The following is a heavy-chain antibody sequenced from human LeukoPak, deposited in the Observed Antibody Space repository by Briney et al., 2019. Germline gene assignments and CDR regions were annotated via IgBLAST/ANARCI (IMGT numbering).Heavy chain of an antibody. CDR3: TRDPSNSSGWYIYFDY. CDR1: GYAFKKYA. J-gene: IGHJ4*02. Sequence: SVKVSCKASGYAFKKYAISWVRQAPGQGLEWLGWISTYNGDTNYAQNFKGRVTMTTDTTTSTAYMELRSLRSDDTAVYYCTRDPSNSSGWYIYFDYWGQGALVTVSS. D-gene: IGHD6-19*01. CDR2: ISTYNGDT. V-gene: IGHV1-18*01.